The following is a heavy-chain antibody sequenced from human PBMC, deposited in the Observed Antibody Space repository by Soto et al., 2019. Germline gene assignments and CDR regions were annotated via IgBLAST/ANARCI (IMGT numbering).Heavy chain of an antibody. V-gene: IGHV4-59*08. Sequence: SETLSLTCTVSGGSISSYYWSWIRQPPGKGLEWIGYIYYSGSTNYNPSLKSRVTISVDTSKNQFSLKLSSVTAADTAVYYCARQIPPHTNFGPSDAFDIWGQGTKVTVSS. CDR2: IYYSGST. J-gene: IGHJ3*02. D-gene: IGHD3-3*01. CDR1: GGSISSYY. CDR3: ARQIPPHTNFGPSDAFDI.